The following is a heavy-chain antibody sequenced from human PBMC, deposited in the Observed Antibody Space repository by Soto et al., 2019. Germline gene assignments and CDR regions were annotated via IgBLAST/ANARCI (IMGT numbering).Heavy chain of an antibody. J-gene: IGHJ5*02. CDR3: ARLNDFWSGRMFDP. V-gene: IGHV5-51*01. D-gene: IGHD3-3*01. CDR1: GYSFTTSW. CDR2: IYPGDSDI. Sequence: HGESLKISCQAFGYSFTTSWLGWVRQMPGKGLEWMGLIYPGDSDIKYSPSFEGQVTISADKSISTAYLQWNSLKISDTAIYYCARLNDFWSGRMFDPWGQGTLVTVSS.